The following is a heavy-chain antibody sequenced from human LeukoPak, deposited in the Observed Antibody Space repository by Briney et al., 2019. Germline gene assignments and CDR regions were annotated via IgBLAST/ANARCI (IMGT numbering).Heavy chain of an antibody. CDR1: GGSIGSGGYS. J-gene: IGHJ4*02. V-gene: IGHV4-30-2*01. D-gene: IGHD4-17*01. Sequence: PSETLSLTCAVSGGSIGSGGYSWSWIRQPPGKGLEWIGYIYHSGSTYYNPSLKSRVTISVDRSKNQFSLKLSSVTAADTAVYYCASSKDYGDSPFDYWGQGTLVTVSS. CDR3: ASSKDYGDSPFDY. CDR2: IYHSGST.